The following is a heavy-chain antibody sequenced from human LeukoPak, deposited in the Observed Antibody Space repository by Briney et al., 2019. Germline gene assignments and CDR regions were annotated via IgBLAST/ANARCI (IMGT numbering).Heavy chain of an antibody. D-gene: IGHD3-3*01. CDR2: IIPIFGTA. V-gene: IGHV1-69*05. CDR3: ASWGFWSGYSIHDY. CDR1: GGTFSSYA. Sequence: GASVKVSCKASGGTFSSYAISWVRQAPGQGLEWMGGIIPIFGTANYAQKFQGRVTITTDESTSTAYMELSSLRSEDTAVYYCASWGFWSGYSIHDYWGQGTLVTVSS. J-gene: IGHJ4*02.